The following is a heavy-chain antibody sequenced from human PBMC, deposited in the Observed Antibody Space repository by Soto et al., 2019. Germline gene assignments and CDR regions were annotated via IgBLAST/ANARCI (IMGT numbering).Heavy chain of an antibody. V-gene: IGHV3-23*01. D-gene: IGHD3-3*01. CDR3: AKDLYDFWSDYSAGLFFDF. CDR2: ISGSGGST. CDR1: GFTFSSYA. Sequence: GGSLRLSCAVSGFTFSSYAMSWVRQAPGKGLEWVTAISGSGGSTYFTDSVKGRFTISRDNSKNTLYLQMNSLRAEDTAVYYCAKDLYDFWSDYSAGLFFDFWGQGTLVTVSS. J-gene: IGHJ4*02.